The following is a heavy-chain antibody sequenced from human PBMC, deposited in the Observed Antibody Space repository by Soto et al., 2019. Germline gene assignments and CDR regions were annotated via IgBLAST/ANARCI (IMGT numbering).Heavy chain of an antibody. CDR2: IIPIFGTA. D-gene: IGHD2-15*01. V-gene: IGHV1-69*13. CDR1: GYTFTSYD. CDR3: ARCLGYCSGGSCPDYYYYYYGMDV. Sequence: SVKVSCKASGYTFTSYDINWVRQAPGQGLEWMGGIIPIFGTANYAQKFQGRVTITADESTSTAYMELSSLRSEDTAVYYCARCLGYCSGGSCPDYYYYYYGMDVWGQGTTVAVSS. J-gene: IGHJ6*02.